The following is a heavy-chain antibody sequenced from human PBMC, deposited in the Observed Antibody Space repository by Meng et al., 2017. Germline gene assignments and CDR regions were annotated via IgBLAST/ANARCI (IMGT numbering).Heavy chain of an antibody. V-gene: IGHV3-7*01. CDR3: VTYWGSDRSPCFDY. Sequence: GGSLRLSCAASGFTLSRYWMSWVRQVPGKGLEWVANINEDGSHKNYVDSLKGRFTISRDNAENSLYLQMNSLRAEDTAIYYCVTYWGSDRSPCFDYWGRGTLVTV. CDR2: INEDGSHK. J-gene: IGHJ4*02. CDR1: GFTLSRYW. D-gene: IGHD7-27*01.